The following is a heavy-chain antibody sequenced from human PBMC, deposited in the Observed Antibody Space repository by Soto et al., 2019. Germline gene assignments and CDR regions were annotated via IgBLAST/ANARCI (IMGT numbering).Heavy chain of an antibody. CDR2: IWYDGSNK. CDR1: GFTFSSYG. V-gene: IGHV3-33*01. CDR3: ARDSTLRYFDWSPADY. J-gene: IGHJ4*02. D-gene: IGHD3-9*01. Sequence: PGGSLRLSCAASGFTFSSYGMHWVRQAPGKGLEWVAVIWYDGSNKYYADSVKGRFTISRDNSKNTLYLQMNSLRAEDTAVYYCARDSTLRYFDWSPADYWGQGTLVTVSS.